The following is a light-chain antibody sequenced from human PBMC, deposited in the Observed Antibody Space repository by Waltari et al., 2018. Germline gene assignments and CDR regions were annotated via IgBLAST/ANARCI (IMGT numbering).Light chain of an antibody. CDR3: KQDNTGYS. CDR1: QFIDTW. V-gene: IGKV1-5*03. CDR2: QAS. Sequence: DIPLNLSPSTLAASIGDRVTITCRASQFIDTWLAWYQQAPGKAPKVLIYQASTLQSGVPSRFSGSVAGTEFTLTISSLHPDDFATYYCKQDNTGYSFGQGTKVE. J-gene: IGKJ2*03.